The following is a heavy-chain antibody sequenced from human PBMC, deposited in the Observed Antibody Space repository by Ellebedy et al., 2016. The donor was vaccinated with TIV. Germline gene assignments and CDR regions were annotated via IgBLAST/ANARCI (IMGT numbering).Heavy chain of an antibody. J-gene: IGHJ5*02. D-gene: IGHD6-25*01. CDR2: ISSSGSTI. Sequence: GESLKISCAASGFIFSSYSMNWVRQAPGKGLEWVAYISSSGSTIYYADSVKGRFTISRDNAKNSLFLQMNSLRADDTAVFYCTRGGSNGYDKYNWFDPWGQGTLVSVSS. CDR3: TRGGSNGYDKYNWFDP. CDR1: GFIFSSYS. V-gene: IGHV3-48*04.